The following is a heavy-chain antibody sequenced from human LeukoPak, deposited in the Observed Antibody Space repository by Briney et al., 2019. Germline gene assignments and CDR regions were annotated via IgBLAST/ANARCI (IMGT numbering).Heavy chain of an antibody. CDR2: ISYDGSNK. V-gene: IGHV3-30-3*01. J-gene: IGHJ4*02. Sequence: GGSLRLSCAASGFTFSSYAMHWVRQAPGKGLEWVAVISYDGSNKYYADSVKGRFTISRDNSKNTLYLQMNSLRAEDTAVYYCARAPPFYWGQGTLVTVSS. CDR1: GFTFSSYA. CDR3: ARAPPFY.